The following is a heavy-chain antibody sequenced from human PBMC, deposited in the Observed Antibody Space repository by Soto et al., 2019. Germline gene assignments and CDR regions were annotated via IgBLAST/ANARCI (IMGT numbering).Heavy chain of an antibody. V-gene: IGHV1-8*01. D-gene: IGHD3-3*01. CDR2: MNPNSGNT. Sequence: ASVKVSCKASGYTFTSYDINWVRQATGQGLEWMGWMNPNSGNTGYAQKFQGRVTMTRNTSISTAYMELSSLRSEDTAVYYCARGRITIFGVVIRDGKDFWGQGTTVTVSS. CDR3: ARGRITIFGVVIRDGKDF. J-gene: IGHJ6*02. CDR1: GYTFTSYD.